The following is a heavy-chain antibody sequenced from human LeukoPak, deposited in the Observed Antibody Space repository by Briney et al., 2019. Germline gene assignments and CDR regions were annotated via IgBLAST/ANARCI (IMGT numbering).Heavy chain of an antibody. CDR3: VLGGSGSYLAYYFDY. Sequence: SETLSLTCTVSGGSISSSSYYWGWIRQPSGKGLEWIGSIYYSGSTYYNPSLKSRVTISVDTSKNQFSLKLSSVTAADTAVYYCVLGGSGSYLAYYFDYWAREPWSPSPQ. CDR2: IYYSGST. J-gene: IGHJ4*02. V-gene: IGHV4-39*01. CDR1: GGSISSSSYY. D-gene: IGHD3-10*01.